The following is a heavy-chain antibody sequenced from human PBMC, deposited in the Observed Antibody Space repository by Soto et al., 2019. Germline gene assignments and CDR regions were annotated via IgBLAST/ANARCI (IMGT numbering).Heavy chain of an antibody. V-gene: IGHV3-23*01. CDR3: AKDRCGASCTSDFEY. J-gene: IGHJ4*02. CDR1: GFTFSSSG. CDR2: ISASDGGT. Sequence: GGSLRLSCAASGFTFSSSGMNWVRQAPGKGLEWVSSISASDGGTYYADSVKGRFTISRDKSKNTLFLQMNSLRAEDTAVYYCAKDRCGASCTSDFEYWGQGTLVTVSS. D-gene: IGHD2-15*01.